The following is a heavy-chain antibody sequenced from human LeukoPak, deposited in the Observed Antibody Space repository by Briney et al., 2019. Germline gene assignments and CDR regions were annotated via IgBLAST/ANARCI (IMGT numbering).Heavy chain of an antibody. Sequence: SETLSLTCTVSGGSISSYYWSWIRQPPGKGLEWIGYIYCSGSTNYNPSLKSRVTISVDTSKNQFSLKLSSVTAADTAVYYCARSGPGTVYYYHYGMDVWGQGTTVTVSS. CDR2: IYCSGST. CDR3: ARSGPGTVYYYHYGMDV. D-gene: IGHD3-10*01. CDR1: GGSISSYY. J-gene: IGHJ6*02. V-gene: IGHV4-59*01.